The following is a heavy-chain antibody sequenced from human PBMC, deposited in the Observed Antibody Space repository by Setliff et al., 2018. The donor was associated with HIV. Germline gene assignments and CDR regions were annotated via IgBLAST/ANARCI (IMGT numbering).Heavy chain of an antibody. Sequence: ASVKVSCKASGYTFTTYSLHWVRQAPGQSLEWMGWINVGNGDTKYSQDLQGRIAITRDTSANTAYMELSRLRSDDTAVYFCARGALLAAFDFDHWGHGTLVTVSS. V-gene: IGHV1-3*01. J-gene: IGHJ4*01. CDR1: GYTFTTYS. CDR2: INVGNGDT. CDR3: ARGALLAAFDFDH. D-gene: IGHD2-8*02.